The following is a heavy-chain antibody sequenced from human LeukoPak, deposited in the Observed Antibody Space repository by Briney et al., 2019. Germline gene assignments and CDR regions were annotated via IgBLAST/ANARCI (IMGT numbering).Heavy chain of an antibody. D-gene: IGHD3-22*01. J-gene: IGHJ4*02. Sequence: ASVKVSCKASGYTFTGYYMHWVRQAPGQGLEWMRRINPNSGGTNYAQKFQGRVTMTRDTSISTAYMELSRLRSDDTAVYYCARSSTYYYDSSGYYDFDYWGQGTLVTVSS. V-gene: IGHV1-2*06. CDR3: ARSSTYYYDSSGYYDFDY. CDR2: INPNSGGT. CDR1: GYTFTGYY.